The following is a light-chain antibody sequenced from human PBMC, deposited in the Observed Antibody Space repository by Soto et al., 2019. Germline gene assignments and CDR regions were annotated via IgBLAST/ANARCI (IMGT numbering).Light chain of an antibody. CDR1: SSDIGNYNL. CDR3: CSYAGSTSVV. CDR2: EGT. J-gene: IGLJ3*02. Sequence: QSALTQPASVSGSPGQSTTRSCTGTSSDIGNYNLVSWYQQHPGKVPKLILYEGTTRPSGVSNRISGSKSGNTASLTISGLQAEDEADYYCCSYAGSTSVVFGGGTKLTVL. V-gene: IGLV2-23*01.